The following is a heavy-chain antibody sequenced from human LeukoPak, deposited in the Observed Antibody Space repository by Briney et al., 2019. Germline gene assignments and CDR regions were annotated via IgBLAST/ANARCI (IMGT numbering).Heavy chain of an antibody. V-gene: IGHV3-23*01. CDR1: GFTFSSYA. Sequence: GGSLRLSYAASGFTFSSYAMSWVRQAPGKGLEWVSAISGSGGSTYYADSVKGRFTISRDNSKNTLYLQMNSLRAEDTAVYYCAKGRIVVVPAAGYYYYYGMDVWGQGTTVTVSS. CDR3: AKGRIVVVPAAGYYYYYGMDV. D-gene: IGHD2-2*01. J-gene: IGHJ6*02. CDR2: ISGSGGST.